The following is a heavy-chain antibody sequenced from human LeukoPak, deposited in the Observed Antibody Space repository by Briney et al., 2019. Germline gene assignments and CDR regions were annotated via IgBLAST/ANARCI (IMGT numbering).Heavy chain of an antibody. CDR2: AYYRSKWST. D-gene: IGHD7-27*01. Sequence: SQTLSLTCAISGDSVSSNSGAWNWIRQSPSRGLEWLGRAYYRSKWSTDYAVSVKSRITINRDTSKNQFSLQLDSVTPEDTALYYCTRWYWGRGFDIWGQGTMVTVSS. V-gene: IGHV6-1*01. CDR3: TRWYWGRGFDI. CDR1: GDSVSSNSGA. J-gene: IGHJ3*02.